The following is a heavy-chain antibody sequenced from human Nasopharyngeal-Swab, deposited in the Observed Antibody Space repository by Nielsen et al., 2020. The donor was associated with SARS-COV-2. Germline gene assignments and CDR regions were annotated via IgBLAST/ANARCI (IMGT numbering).Heavy chain of an antibody. CDR2: IAHDASNE. J-gene: IGHJ4*02. V-gene: IGHV3-30*03. D-gene: IGHD4-17*01. CDR1: GFTFSSFG. Sequence: GESLTISCAASGFTFSSFGMRWVRQAPGKGLEWVAFIAHDASNEYYGDSVKGRFSISRDSSKNTLYLQMDSLRGEDTAVYYCARDAPAHYGAFYWGRGTRVTVSS. CDR3: ARDAPAHYGAFY.